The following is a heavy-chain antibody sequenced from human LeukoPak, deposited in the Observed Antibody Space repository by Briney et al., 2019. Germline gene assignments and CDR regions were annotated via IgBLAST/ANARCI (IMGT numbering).Heavy chain of an antibody. CDR2: ISGSGGRT. D-gene: IGHD3-22*01. V-gene: IGHV3-23*01. CDR3: AKERVSSGYFDY. CDR1: GFTFSTYA. J-gene: IGHJ4*02. Sequence: PGGSLRLSCAASGFTFSTYAMSWVRQAPGKGQEWFSAISGSGGRTYYADSVKGRFTISSDNSNNTLYLQMNRLRAEDTAVYYCAKERVSSGYFDYWGQGTLVTVSS.